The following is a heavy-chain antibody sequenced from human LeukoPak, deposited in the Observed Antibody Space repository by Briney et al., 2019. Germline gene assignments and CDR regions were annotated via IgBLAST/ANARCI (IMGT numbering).Heavy chain of an antibody. CDR1: GFDVSKNF. J-gene: IGHJ4*02. Sequence: GGSLRLSCEVSGFDVSKNFVNWVRQAPGKGLGWVSVVYRDGATFSADSVKDRFTISRDTSKNTLYLQMNSLTSEDTAVYYCARLPTSWSHVHYWGQGTLVTVSS. CDR2: VYRDGAT. D-gene: IGHD2-2*01. V-gene: IGHV3-66*02. CDR3: ARLPTSWSHVHY.